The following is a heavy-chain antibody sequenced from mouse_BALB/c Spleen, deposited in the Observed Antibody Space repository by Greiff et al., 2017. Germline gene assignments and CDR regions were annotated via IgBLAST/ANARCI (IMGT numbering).Heavy chain of an antibody. CDR1: GYTFSSYW. CDR3: ARSTIHYYGYAMDY. D-gene: IGHD1-2*01. J-gene: IGHJ4*01. CDR2: ILPGSGST. Sequence: QVQLQQSGAELMKPGASVKISCKATGYTFSSYWIEWVKQRPGHGLEWIGEILPGSGSTNYNVKFKGKATFTADTSSNTAYMQLSSLTSEDSAVYYCARSTIHYYGYAMDYWGQGTSVTVSS. V-gene: IGHV1-9*01.